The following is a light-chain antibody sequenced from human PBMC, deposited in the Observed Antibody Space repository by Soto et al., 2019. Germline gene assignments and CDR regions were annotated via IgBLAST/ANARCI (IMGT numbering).Light chain of an antibody. J-gene: IGKJ1*01. CDR3: HQYGSSPRT. CDR2: GAS. V-gene: IGKV3-20*01. CDR1: QSVSSSY. Sequence: EIVLTQSPGTLSLYPGERATLSCRASQSVSSSYLAWYQQKPGQAPRLLIYGASSRATGIPDRFSGSGSGTDFTLTISRLEPEDFAVYSCHQYGSSPRTFGQGTKVDI.